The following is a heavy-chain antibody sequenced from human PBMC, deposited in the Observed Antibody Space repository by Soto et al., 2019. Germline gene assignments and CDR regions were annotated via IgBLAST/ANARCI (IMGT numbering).Heavy chain of an antibody. J-gene: IGHJ4*02. D-gene: IGHD1-26*01. CDR3: SKGSYSGTYSDFDY. CDR2: VSSDGSEK. Sequence: PGGSLRLSCAASGFTFSRYGMFWVRQAPGNGLEWVAFVSSDGSEKYYVDSVKGRFTISRDNSRNTLYLQMNNLRVEDTAIYYCSKGSYSGTYSDFDYWGQGXLVTVSS. CDR1: GFTFSRYG. V-gene: IGHV3-30*18.